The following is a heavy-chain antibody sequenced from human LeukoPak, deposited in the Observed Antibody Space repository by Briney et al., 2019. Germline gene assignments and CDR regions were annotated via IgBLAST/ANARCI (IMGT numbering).Heavy chain of an antibody. CDR3: VRDRGSSWFADY. V-gene: IGHV1-2*02. D-gene: IGHD6-13*01. J-gene: IGHJ4*02. CDR1: RYIFTSYY. Sequence: ASVKVSCKASRYIFTSYYIHWVRQAPGQGLEWMGWINPNNGGTKYAQKFQGRVTMTTDTSITTAYMELSRLGSDDTAMYYCVRDRGSSWFADYWGQGTLLTVSS. CDR2: INPNNGGT.